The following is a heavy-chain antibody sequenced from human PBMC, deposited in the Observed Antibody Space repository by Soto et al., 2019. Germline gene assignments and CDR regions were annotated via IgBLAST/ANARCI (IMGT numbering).Heavy chain of an antibody. CDR2: SRNKANSYTT. CDR1: GFIFSDHY. J-gene: IGHJ4*02. V-gene: IGHV3-72*01. Sequence: GGSLRLSCAASGFIFSDHYTDWVRHAPGKGLEWVGRSRNKANSYTTEYAASVKGRFTISRDDSKNSTFLQMNSLKSGDTAVYYCARELMTTVTFFDYWGQGALVTVSS. CDR3: ARELMTTVTFFDY. D-gene: IGHD4-17*01.